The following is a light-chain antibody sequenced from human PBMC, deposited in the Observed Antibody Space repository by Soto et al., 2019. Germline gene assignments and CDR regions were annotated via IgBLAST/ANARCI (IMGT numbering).Light chain of an antibody. V-gene: IGKV1-39*01. CDR1: QSISSY. Sequence: DIQMTQSPSSLSASVGDRVTITCRASQSISSYLNWYQQKPGKAPKLLIYAASSLQSGVPSRFSGSGSGTDFTLTISSLQPEDFATYYCQQTNSFSITFGQGTRLDI. CDR3: QQTNSFSIT. J-gene: IGKJ5*01. CDR2: AAS.